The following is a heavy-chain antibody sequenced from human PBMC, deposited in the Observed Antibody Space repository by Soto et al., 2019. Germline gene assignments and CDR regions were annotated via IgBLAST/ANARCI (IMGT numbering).Heavy chain of an antibody. V-gene: IGHV4-34*01. Sequence: SETLSLTCAVYGGSFSGYYWSWIRQPPGKGLEWIGEINHSGSTNYNPSLKSRVTISVDTSKNQFSLKLSSVTAADTAVYYCARGRSPYSRIFDYWGQGTLVTVSS. J-gene: IGHJ4*02. CDR2: INHSGST. CDR1: GGSFSGYY. CDR3: ARGRSPYSRIFDY. D-gene: IGHD2-21*01.